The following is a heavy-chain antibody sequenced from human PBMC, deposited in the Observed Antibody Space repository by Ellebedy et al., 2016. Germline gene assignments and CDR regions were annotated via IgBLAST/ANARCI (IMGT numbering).Heavy chain of an antibody. Sequence: GGSLRLSCEASGFSFNVYGMHWVRQAPGKGLEWLAGLSYDGSNKYTADSVKGRFTISRDNAKNTLYLQMSSLRAEDTAVYYCAAPPPAGSLSIAAPWGQGTLVTVSS. V-gene: IGHV3-30*03. J-gene: IGHJ5*02. D-gene: IGHD6-6*01. CDR2: LSYDGSNK. CDR3: AAPPPAGSLSIAAP. CDR1: GFSFNVYG.